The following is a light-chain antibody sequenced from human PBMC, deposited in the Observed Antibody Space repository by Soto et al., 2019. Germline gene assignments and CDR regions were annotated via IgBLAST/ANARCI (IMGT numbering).Light chain of an antibody. CDR1: GIDDYDYNF. Sequence: QPALTQPPSASGSAGHSVTIPCTGTGIDDYDYNFVSWYQHHPGKVPKLIIFEVNKRPSGVTDRFSGSKSGTTASLTVSGLQADDEADYYCSTFAVSPVIFGGGTKLTVL. J-gene: IGLJ2*01. CDR2: EVN. CDR3: STFAVSPVI. V-gene: IGLV2-8*01.